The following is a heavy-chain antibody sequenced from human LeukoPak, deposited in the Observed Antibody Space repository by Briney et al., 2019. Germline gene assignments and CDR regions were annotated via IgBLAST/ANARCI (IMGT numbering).Heavy chain of an antibody. J-gene: IGHJ4*02. D-gene: IGHD1-26*01. CDR1: GFTFSSYE. CDR2: ISGSGGST. Sequence: GGSLRLSCAASGFTFSSYEMNWVRQAPGKGLEWVSGISGSGGSTYYADSVKGRFTISRDNSKNTLYLQMNSLRAGDTAVYYCAKAMGATLFDYWGQGTLVTVTS. CDR3: AKAMGATLFDY. V-gene: IGHV3-23*01.